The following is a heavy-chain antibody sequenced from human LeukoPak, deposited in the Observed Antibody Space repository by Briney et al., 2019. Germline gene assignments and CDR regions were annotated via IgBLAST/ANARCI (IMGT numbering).Heavy chain of an antibody. CDR1: GFTFSSSA. J-gene: IGHJ6*02. CDR3: AKIPDYYGSVSMDV. D-gene: IGHD3-10*01. V-gene: IGHV3-23*01. Sequence: GGSLRLSCAASGFTFSSSAMSWVRQAPGKGLEWVSAISNNGGYTYYADSVQGRFTISRDNSKSTLCLQMNSLRAEDTAVYYCAKIPDYYGSVSMDVWGQGTTVTVSS. CDR2: ISNNGGYT.